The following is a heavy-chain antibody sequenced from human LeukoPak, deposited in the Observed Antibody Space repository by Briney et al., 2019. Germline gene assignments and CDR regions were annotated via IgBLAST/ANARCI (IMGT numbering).Heavy chain of an antibody. D-gene: IGHD1-14*01. CDR2: IYHSGSA. CDR1: DDSITIYY. J-gene: IGHJ4*02. Sequence: PSETLSLTCTVSDDSITIYYWAWIRQPPGKGPEWIGTIYHSGSAYHNPSLKSRLTISIDTSKNQFSLKLTSVTAADTALYFCARAPHTSPTDYYFDFWGPGTLVTVSS. CDR3: ARAPHTSPTDYYFDF. V-gene: IGHV4-38-2*02.